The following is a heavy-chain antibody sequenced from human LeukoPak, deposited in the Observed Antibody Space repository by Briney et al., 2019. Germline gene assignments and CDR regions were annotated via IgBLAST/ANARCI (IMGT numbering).Heavy chain of an antibody. CDR1: GGSISSGDYY. Sequence: SETLSLTCTVSGGSISSGDYYWSWIRQPPGKGLEWIGYVYYTGSTNYNPSLKSRVTISVDTSKNQFSLKLSSVTAADTAVYYCAREGDFRNFDYWGQGTLVTVSS. CDR3: AREGDFRNFDY. D-gene: IGHD2-21*02. V-gene: IGHV4-61*08. CDR2: VYYTGST. J-gene: IGHJ4*02.